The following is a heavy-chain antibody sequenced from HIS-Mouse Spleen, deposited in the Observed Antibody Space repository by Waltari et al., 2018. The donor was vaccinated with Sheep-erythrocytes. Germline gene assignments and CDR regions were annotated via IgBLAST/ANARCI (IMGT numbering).Heavy chain of an antibody. D-gene: IGHD3-3*01. CDR3: AHSENYDFWSGYSYYFDY. J-gene: IGHJ4*02. V-gene: IGHV2-5*02. CDR1: GFSLSTSGVG. Sequence: QITLKESGPTLVKPTQTLTLTCTFSGFSLSTSGVGVGWIRQPPGKALEWLALINWDGDKLYSPPLKSRLTITKDTSKNQVVRTMTNMDPVDTATYYCAHSENYDFWSGYSYYFDYWGQGTLVTVSS. CDR2: INWDGDK.